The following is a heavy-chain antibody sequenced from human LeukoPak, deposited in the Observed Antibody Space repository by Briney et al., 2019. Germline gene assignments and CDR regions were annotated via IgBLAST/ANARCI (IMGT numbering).Heavy chain of an antibody. J-gene: IGHJ4*02. D-gene: IGHD3-3*01. CDR1: GGSISSYY. V-gene: IGHV4-59*12. CDR2: IYYSGST. Sequence: SETLSLTCTVSGGSISSYYWSWIRQPPGKGLEWIGYIYYSGSTNYNPSLKSRVTISVDTSKNQFSLKLSSVTAADTAVYYCARDYDFLQDYWGQGTLVTVSS. CDR3: ARDYDFLQDY.